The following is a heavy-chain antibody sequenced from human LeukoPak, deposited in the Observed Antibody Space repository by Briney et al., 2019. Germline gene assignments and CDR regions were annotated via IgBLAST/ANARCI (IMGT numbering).Heavy chain of an antibody. Sequence: PGGSLRLSCAASGFTFSSYSMNWVRQAPGPGLERVSYISSSCSTIYYADSVKGRFTISRDNAKNSLYLQMNSLRAEDTAVYYCARDAATYYDILTGYYLDYFDYWGQGTLVTVSS. V-gene: IGHV3-48*04. CDR1: GFTFSSYS. CDR2: ISSSCSTI. J-gene: IGHJ4*02. D-gene: IGHD3-9*01. CDR3: ARDAATYYDILTGYYLDYFDY.